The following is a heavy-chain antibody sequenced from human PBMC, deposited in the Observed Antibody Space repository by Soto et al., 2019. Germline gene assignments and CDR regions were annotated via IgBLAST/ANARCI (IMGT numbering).Heavy chain of an antibody. CDR2: VFHTGTT. D-gene: IGHD6-19*01. CDR1: GDSVSSPYY. Sequence: QVQLQESGPGLVKPSGTLSLTCAVSGDSVSSPYYWCWVRQSPGKGLEWIGEVFHTGTTSYNPSLRSRVTISMDKSSNQFSLDLGSVPAADTAVDYCARSAGWYAIHAWGPGTLVIVSS. CDR3: ARSAGWYAIHA. V-gene: IGHV4-4*02. J-gene: IGHJ5*02.